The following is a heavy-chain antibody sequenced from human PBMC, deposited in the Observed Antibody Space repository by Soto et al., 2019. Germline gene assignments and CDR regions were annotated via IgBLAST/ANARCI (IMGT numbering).Heavy chain of an antibody. J-gene: IGHJ4*02. CDR2: LYRDGTA. D-gene: IGHD6-19*01. CDR3: ARAPPYSSGWYPLDY. CDR1: GFTFSSNY. V-gene: IGHV3-66*01. Sequence: GGSLRLSCAASGFTFSSNYMTWVRQAPGKGLEWVSTLYRDGTAYYADSVKGRFTISRDNSKNTLYLQMKNLRAEDTAVYYCARAPPYSSGWYPLDYWGQGTLVTVSS.